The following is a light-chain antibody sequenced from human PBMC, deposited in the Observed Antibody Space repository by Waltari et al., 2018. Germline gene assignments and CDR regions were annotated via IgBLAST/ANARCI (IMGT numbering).Light chain of an antibody. CDR2: EAS. CDR3: QQSNSFPRT. CDR1: QGISKW. V-gene: IGKV1-12*01. Sequence: DIRLTQSPSSLSASVGDRATITCRASQGISKWLAWYQQRPGKAPKVLIYEASTLQTGVPLRFSGSGSGRDFTLTITSLQPEDFATYYCQQSNSFPRTFGQGTRLDIK. J-gene: IGKJ5*01.